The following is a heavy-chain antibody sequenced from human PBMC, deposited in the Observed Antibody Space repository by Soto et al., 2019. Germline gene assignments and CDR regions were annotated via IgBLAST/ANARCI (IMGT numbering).Heavy chain of an antibody. CDR3: ARGSLTFNWFDP. Sequence: ASVKVSCKASGYTFTSYCISWVRQAPGQGLEWMGWINPNSGGTNYAQKFQGWVTMTRDTSISTAYMELSRLRSDDTAVYYCARGSLTFNWFDPWGQGTLVTVSS. V-gene: IGHV1-2*04. CDR2: INPNSGGT. J-gene: IGHJ5*02. CDR1: GYTFTSYC.